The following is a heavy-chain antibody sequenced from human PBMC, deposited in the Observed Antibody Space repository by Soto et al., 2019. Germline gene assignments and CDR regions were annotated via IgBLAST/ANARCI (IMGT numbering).Heavy chain of an antibody. CDR2: IYYSGST. CDR3: ARGFGYSYGLNWFDP. CDR1: GGSISSGGYY. J-gene: IGHJ5*02. Sequence: SETLSLTCTVSGGSISSGGYYWSWIRQHPGKGLEWIGYIYYSGSTYYNPSLKSRVTISVDTSKNQFSLKLSSVTAADTAVYYCARGFGYSYGLNWFDPWGQGTLVTVSS. V-gene: IGHV4-31*03. D-gene: IGHD5-18*01.